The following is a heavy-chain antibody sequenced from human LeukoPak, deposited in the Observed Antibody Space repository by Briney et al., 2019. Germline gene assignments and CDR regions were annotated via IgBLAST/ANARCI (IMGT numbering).Heavy chain of an antibody. Sequence: SETLSLTCTVSGGSISSYYWSWIRQPPGRGLEWIGSLYHSDSAYYNTSLRSRVSMSVDTSKNQFSLTLSFVTAADTAVYYCARQHDSYYYYYIDVWGSGTTVAVSS. V-gene: IGHV4-59*04. CDR2: LYHSDSA. CDR1: GGSISSYY. D-gene: IGHD1-1*01. CDR3: ARQHDSYYYYYIDV. J-gene: IGHJ6*03.